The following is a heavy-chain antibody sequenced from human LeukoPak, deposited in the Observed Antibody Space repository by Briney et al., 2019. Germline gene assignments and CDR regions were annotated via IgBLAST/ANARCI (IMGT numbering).Heavy chain of an antibody. CDR3: AREYSGSASSFDT. D-gene: IGHD1-26*01. CDR2: INPNSGGT. J-gene: IGHJ3*02. Sequence: ASVKVSCKASGYTFTGYYMHWVRQAPGQGLEWMGWINPNSGGTNYAQKFQGRVTMTRDTSISTAYMELSRLRSDDTAVYYCAREYSGSASSFDTWGQGTMVTVSS. CDR1: GYTFTGYY. V-gene: IGHV1-2*02.